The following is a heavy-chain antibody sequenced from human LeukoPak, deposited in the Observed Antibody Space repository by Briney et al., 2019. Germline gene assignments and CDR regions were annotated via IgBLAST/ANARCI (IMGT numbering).Heavy chain of an antibody. Sequence: GGSLRLSCAASGFTFDDYAMHWVRQAPGKGLEWVSGISWNSGSIGYADSVKGRFTISRDNSKNTLYLQMNSPTAEDTAVYYCAKGEGWQQPYYYYMDVWGKGTTVTISS. D-gene: IGHD6-13*01. J-gene: IGHJ6*03. CDR3: AKGEGWQQPYYYYMDV. V-gene: IGHV3-9*01. CDR1: GFTFDDYA. CDR2: ISWNSGSI.